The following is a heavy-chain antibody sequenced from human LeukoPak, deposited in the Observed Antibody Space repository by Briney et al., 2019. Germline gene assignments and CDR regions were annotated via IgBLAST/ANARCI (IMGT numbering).Heavy chain of an antibody. V-gene: IGHV3-21*01. CDR2: ISSSSSYI. J-gene: IGHJ6*04. CDR3: AREPRYYYGMDV. CDR1: GFTFSSYS. Sequence: GGSLRLSCAASGFTFSSYSMNWVRQAPGKGLEWVSSISSSSSYIYYAASVKGRFTISRDNAKNSLYLQMNSLRAEDTAVYYCAREPRYYYGMDVWGKGTTVTVSS.